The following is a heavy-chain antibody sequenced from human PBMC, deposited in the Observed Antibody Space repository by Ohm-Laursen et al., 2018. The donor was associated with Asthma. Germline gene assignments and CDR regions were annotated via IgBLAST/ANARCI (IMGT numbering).Heavy chain of an antibody. J-gene: IGHJ4*02. CDR1: GYTFTSYA. V-gene: IGHV1-3*04. Sequence: ASVKVSCKASGYTFTSYAIHWVRQAPGQRLEWMGWINTGNGITKYSQKFQGRVTITRDTSASTAYMELSSLRSEGTAMYYCAKVKYSSSFDYWGQGTLVSVSS. D-gene: IGHD6-13*01. CDR3: AKVKYSSSFDY. CDR2: INTGNGIT.